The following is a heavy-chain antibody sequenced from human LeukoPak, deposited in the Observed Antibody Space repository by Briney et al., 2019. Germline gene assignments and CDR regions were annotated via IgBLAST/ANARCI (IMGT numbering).Heavy chain of an antibody. CDR1: GGSINNYY. CDR2: IYTRWST. V-gene: IGHV4-4*07. CDR3: ARGRYCSADICSGGDAFDI. D-gene: IGHD2-15*01. J-gene: IGHJ3*02. Sequence: PSETLSLTCTVSGGSINNYYWSWIRQPAGKGLEWIGRIYTRWSTNYNPSLKSRVTMSVDTSKNQFSLQLSSVTAADTAVYYCARGRYCSADICSGGDAFDIWGQGTMVSVSS.